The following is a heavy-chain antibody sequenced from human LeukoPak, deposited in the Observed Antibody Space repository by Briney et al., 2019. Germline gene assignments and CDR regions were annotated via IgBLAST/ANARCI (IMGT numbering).Heavy chain of an antibody. J-gene: IGHJ4*02. D-gene: IGHD2-15*01. Sequence: GGSLRLSCAASGFTFSSYGMHWVRQAPGKGLEWVAVISYDGSNKYYADSVKGRFTISRDNSKNTLYLQINSLRAEDTAVYYCAKDLTPYCSGGSCYPLVFDYWGQGTLVTVSS. CDR2: ISYDGSNK. CDR3: AKDLTPYCSGGSCYPLVFDY. V-gene: IGHV3-30*18. CDR1: GFTFSSYG.